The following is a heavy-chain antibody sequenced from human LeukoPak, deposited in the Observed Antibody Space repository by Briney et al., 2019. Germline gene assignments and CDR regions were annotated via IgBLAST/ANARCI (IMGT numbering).Heavy chain of an antibody. J-gene: IGHJ4*02. Sequence: ASVNVSCKASGYTFTSYGISWVRQAPGQGLEWMGWISAYNGNTNSTQKLQGRVTMTTDTSTSTAYMELRRLRSDDTAVYYCAVTFWSGYYYDYWGQGTLVTVSS. CDR2: ISAYNGNT. D-gene: IGHD3-3*01. CDR1: GYTFTSYG. CDR3: AVTFWSGYYYDY. V-gene: IGHV1-18*01.